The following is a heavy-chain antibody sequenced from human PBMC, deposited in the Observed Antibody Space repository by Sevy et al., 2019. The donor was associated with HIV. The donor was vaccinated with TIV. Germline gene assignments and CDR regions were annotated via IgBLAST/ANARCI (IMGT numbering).Heavy chain of an antibody. J-gene: IGHJ4*02. CDR2: ISWNSGSI. CDR1: GFTFDDYA. D-gene: IGHD3-22*01. V-gene: IGHV3-9*01. CDR3: ARLRDDSSGFHLDY. Sequence: GGSLRLSCAASGFTFDDYAMHWVRQAPGKGLEWVSGISWNSGSIGYADSVKGRFTISRDNAKNSLYLQMNSLRAEDTALYYCARLRDDSSGFHLDYWGQGTLVTVSS.